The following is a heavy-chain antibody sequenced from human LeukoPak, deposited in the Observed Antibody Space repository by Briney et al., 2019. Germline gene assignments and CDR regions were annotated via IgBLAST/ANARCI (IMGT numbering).Heavy chain of an antibody. CDR1: GGSIRNYY. J-gene: IGHJ5*02. CDR2: IYYSGST. CDR3: ARDRAYYYDSSGPSKGPRFDP. D-gene: IGHD3-22*01. V-gene: IGHV4-59*01. Sequence: SETLSLTCTVSGGSIRNYYWSWIRQPPGKGLEWIGYIYYSGSTNYNPSLKSRVTISVDTSKNQFSLKLSSVTAADTAVYYCARDRAYYYDSSGPSKGPRFDPWGQGTLVTVSS.